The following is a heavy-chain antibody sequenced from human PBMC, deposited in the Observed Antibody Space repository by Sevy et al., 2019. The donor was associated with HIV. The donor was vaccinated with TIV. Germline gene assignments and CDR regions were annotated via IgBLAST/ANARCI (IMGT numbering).Heavy chain of an antibody. CDR1: GGTFSSYA. V-gene: IGHV1-69*13. Sequence: ASVKVSCKASGGTFSSYAISWVRQAPGQGLEWMGGIIPIFGTANYAQKFQGRVTITADESTSTAYMELSSLGSEDTAVYYCARSGDIVVVVAAIGYNWFDPWGQGTLVTVSS. CDR3: ARSGDIVVVVAAIGYNWFDP. CDR2: IIPIFGTA. J-gene: IGHJ5*02. D-gene: IGHD2-15*01.